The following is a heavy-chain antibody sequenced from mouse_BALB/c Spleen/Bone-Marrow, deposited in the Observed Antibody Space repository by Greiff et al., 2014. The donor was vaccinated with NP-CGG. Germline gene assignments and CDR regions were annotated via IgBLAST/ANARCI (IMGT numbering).Heavy chain of an antibody. CDR3: AIYYDYDYAMDY. V-gene: IGHV2-9*02. CDR2: IWAGGST. D-gene: IGHD2-4*01. J-gene: IGHJ4*01. CDR1: GFSLTSYG. Sequence: VQLQQSGPGLVAPSQSLSITCTVSGFSLTSYGVHWVRQPPGKGLEWLGVIWAGGSTNYNSALMSRLGISKDNSKSQVFLKMSSLQTDDTAMYYCAIYYDYDYAMDYWGQGTSATVSS.